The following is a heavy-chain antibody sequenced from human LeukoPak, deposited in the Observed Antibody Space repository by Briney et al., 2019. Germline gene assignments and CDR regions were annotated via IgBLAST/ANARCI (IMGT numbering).Heavy chain of an antibody. J-gene: IGHJ4*02. D-gene: IGHD6-19*01. CDR3: ARVRPKQWLNAFDY. Sequence: ASVTVSCKASGYTFTSYGISWVRQAPGQGLEWMGWISAYNGNTNYAQKLQGRVTMTTDTSTSTAYMELRSLRSDDTAVYYCARVRPKQWLNAFDYWGQGTLVTVSS. V-gene: IGHV1-18*01. CDR2: ISAYNGNT. CDR1: GYTFTSYG.